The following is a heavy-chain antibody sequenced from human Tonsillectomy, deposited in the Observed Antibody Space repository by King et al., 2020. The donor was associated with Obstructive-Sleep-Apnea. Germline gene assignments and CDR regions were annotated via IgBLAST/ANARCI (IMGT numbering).Heavy chain of an antibody. CDR2: INTNTGNP. CDR3: ARDGRYFDGSNWFDP. Sequence: VQLVESGSELKKPGASVTLSCTASGYTFTTYPMNWVRQAPGQGLEWMGWINTNTGNPTYAQGFTGRFVFSLDTSVSTAYLQISSLKAEDTAVYYCARDGRYFDGSNWFDPWGQGTLVTVSS. V-gene: IGHV7-4-1*02. J-gene: IGHJ5*02. D-gene: IGHD3-9*01. CDR1: GYTFTTYP.